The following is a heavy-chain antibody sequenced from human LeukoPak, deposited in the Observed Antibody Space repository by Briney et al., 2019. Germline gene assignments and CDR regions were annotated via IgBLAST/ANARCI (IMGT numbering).Heavy chain of an antibody. Sequence: SETLSLTCTVSGGSISSSSYYWGWIRQPPGKGLEWIGSIYYSGSTYYNPSLKSRVTISVDTSKNQFSLKLSSVTAADTAVYYCARGTPMVKYYYYYMDVWGKGTTVTISS. CDR1: GGSISSSSYY. V-gene: IGHV4-39*07. D-gene: IGHD5-18*01. J-gene: IGHJ6*03. CDR3: ARGTPMVKYYYYYMDV. CDR2: IYYSGST.